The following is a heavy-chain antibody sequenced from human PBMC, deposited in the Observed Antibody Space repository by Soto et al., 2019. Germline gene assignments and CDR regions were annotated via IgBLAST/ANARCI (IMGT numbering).Heavy chain of an antibody. CDR1: GYTFTGYG. Sequence: QVQLVQSGGEVKKPGASVKVSCKTSGYTFTGYGISWVRQAPGQGPEWMGWISPYNGNTKYAQSFQGRVTMTTDTSTSTAYMDLRSLRSDDTAVYYCARDYHDSNGFSYAGYWGQGTLVNVSS. CDR3: ARDYHDSNGFSYAGY. J-gene: IGHJ4*02. CDR2: ISPYNGNT. V-gene: IGHV1-18*01. D-gene: IGHD3-22*01.